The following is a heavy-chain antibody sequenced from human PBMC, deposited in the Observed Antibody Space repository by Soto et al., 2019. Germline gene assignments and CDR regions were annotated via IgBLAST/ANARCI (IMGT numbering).Heavy chain of an antibody. D-gene: IGHD3-16*01. J-gene: IGHJ3*02. CDR2: IGTHADTT. CDR3: ARRYVEVAVNDAFDI. V-gene: IGHV3-23*01. CDR1: GFTFSTYA. Sequence: EVQLLESGGGLVQPGGSLRLSCAASGFTFSTYALTWVRQAPGKGLEWVSSIGTHADTTYYVDSVKGRFSISRDNSNDTVYLQMSSLSAEDTAVYYCARRYVEVAVNDAFDIWGRGTMVTVSS.